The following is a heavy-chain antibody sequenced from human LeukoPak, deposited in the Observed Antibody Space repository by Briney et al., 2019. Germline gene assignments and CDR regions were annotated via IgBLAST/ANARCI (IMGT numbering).Heavy chain of an antibody. CDR1: GGSISSYY. V-gene: IGHV4-59*01. CDR2: IYYSGST. J-gene: IGHJ4*02. CDR3: ATLRARYYYFDY. Sequence: AETLSLTCTVSGGSISSYYWSWIRQPPGKGLEWIGYIYYSGSTNYNPSLKSRVTISVDTSKNQFSLKLSSVTAADTAVYYCATLRARYYYFDYWGQGTLVTVFS. D-gene: IGHD3-10*01.